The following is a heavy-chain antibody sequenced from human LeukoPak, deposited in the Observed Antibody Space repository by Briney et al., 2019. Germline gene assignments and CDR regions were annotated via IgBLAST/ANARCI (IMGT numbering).Heavy chain of an antibody. J-gene: IGHJ4*02. CDR3: ALDSSGYYLHFDY. Sequence: SETLSLTCTVSGGSISSSSYYWGWIRQPPGKGLEWIGSIYYSGSTYYNPSLKSRVTISVDTSKNQFSLKLSSVTAADTAVYYCALDSSGYYLHFDYWGQGTLVTVSS. CDR1: GGSISSSSYY. D-gene: IGHD3-22*01. CDR2: IYYSGST. V-gene: IGHV4-39*01.